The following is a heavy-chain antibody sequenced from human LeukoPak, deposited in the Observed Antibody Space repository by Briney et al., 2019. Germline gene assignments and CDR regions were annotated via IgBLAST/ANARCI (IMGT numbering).Heavy chain of an antibody. J-gene: IGHJ6*02. D-gene: IGHD6-6*01. CDR2: IWYDGSNK. V-gene: IGHV3-33*01. CDR3: AGDWGYSSSSHYYYYGMDV. CDR1: GFTFSSYG. Sequence: GGSLRLSCAASGFTFSSYGMHWVRQAPGKGLEWVAVIWYDGSNKYYADSVKGRFTISRDNSKNTLYLQMNSLRAEDTAVYYCAGDWGYSSSSHYYYYGMDVWGQGTTVTVSS.